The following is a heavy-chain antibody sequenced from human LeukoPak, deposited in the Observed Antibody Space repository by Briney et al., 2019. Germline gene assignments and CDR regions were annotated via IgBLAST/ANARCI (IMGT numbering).Heavy chain of an antibody. CDR1: GGSISSYY. J-gene: IGHJ4*02. D-gene: IGHD1-26*01. Sequence: PSETLSLTCTVSGGSISSYYWSWIRQPAGKGLEWIWRIYTSGSTNYNPSLKSRVTMLVDTSKNQFSLKLSSVTAADTAVYYCARAVGWELPYYFDSWGQGTLVTVSS. CDR2: IYTSGST. V-gene: IGHV4-4*07. CDR3: ARAVGWELPYYFDS.